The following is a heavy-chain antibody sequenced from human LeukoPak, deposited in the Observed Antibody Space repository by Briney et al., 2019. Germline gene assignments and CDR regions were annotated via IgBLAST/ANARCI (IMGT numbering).Heavy chain of an antibody. D-gene: IGHD3-9*01. CDR3: ASGYSPYYDILTGYYPR. CDR2: ISYDGSNK. CDR1: GFTFSSYA. V-gene: IGHV3-30-3*01. Sequence: GWSLRLSCAASGFTFSSYAMHWVRQAPGKGLEWVAVISYDGSNKYYADSVKGRFTISRDNSKNTLYLQMNSLRAEDTAVYYCASGYSPYYDILTGYYPRWGQGTLVTVSS. J-gene: IGHJ4*02.